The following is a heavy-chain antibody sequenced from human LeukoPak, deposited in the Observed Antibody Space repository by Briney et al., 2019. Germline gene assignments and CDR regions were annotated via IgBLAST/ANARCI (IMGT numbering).Heavy chain of an antibody. CDR1: GDSISTSNYY. V-gene: IGHV4-61*05. Sequence: PSETLSLTCTVSGDSISTSNYYWGWIRQPPGKGLEWIGYIYYSGSTNYNPSLKSRVTISVDTSKNQFSLKLSSVTAADTAVYYCARGREVTRRWYFDLWGRGTLVTVSS. CDR3: ARGREVTRRWYFDL. J-gene: IGHJ2*01. D-gene: IGHD4-23*01. CDR2: IYYSGST.